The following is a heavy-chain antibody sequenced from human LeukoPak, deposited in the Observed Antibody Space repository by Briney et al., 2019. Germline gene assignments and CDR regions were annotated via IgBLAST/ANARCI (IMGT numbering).Heavy chain of an antibody. CDR1: GGSISSRTYY. CDR3: ARLADCSSTRCHDY. D-gene: IGHD2-2*01. V-gene: IGHV4-39*01. Sequence: SETLSLTCTVSGGSISSRTYYWGWIRQPPGKGLEWIGSSYYSGSTYYNPSLKSRVTISVDTSKNQFSLKLRSVTAADTAVYYCARLADCSSTRCHDYWGQGTLSPSP. J-gene: IGHJ4*02. CDR2: SYYSGST.